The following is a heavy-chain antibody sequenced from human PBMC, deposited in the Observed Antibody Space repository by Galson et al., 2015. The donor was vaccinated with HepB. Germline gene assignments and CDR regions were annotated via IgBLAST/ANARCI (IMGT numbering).Heavy chain of an antibody. J-gene: IGHJ4*02. V-gene: IGHV1-3*01. CDR2: INAGNGNT. Sequence: SVKVSCKASGYTFTSYAMHWVRQAPGQRLEWMGWINAGNGNTKYSQKFQGRVTITRDTSASTAYMELSSLRSEDTAAYYCARDQQLWAYYFDYWGQGTLVTVSS. CDR3: ARDQQLWAYYFDY. D-gene: IGHD5-18*01. CDR1: GYTFTSYA.